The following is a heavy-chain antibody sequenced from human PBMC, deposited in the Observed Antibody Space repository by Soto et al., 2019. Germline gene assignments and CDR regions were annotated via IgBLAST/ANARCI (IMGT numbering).Heavy chain of an antibody. CDR1: GFTFSSYA. D-gene: IGHD4-17*01. CDR3: ARRNTDYGDYGYYFDY. Sequence: GGSLRLSCAASGFTFSSYAMSWVRQAPGKGLEWVSAISGSGGSTYYADSVKGRFTISRDNSKNTLYLQMNSLRAEDTAVYYCARRNTDYGDYGYYFDYWGQGTLVTVSS. V-gene: IGHV3-23*01. CDR2: ISGSGGST. J-gene: IGHJ4*02.